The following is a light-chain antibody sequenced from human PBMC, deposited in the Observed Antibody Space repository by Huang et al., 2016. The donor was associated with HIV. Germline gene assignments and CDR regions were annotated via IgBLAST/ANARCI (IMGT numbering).Light chain of an antibody. CDR2: GAS. CDR1: QSISSN. J-gene: IGKJ3*01. V-gene: IGKV3-15*01. CDR3: QQYNDWPPIT. Sequence: EIVLTQSPATLDLPPGERATLSCRARQSISSNLAWFQQKPGQAPSRLIFGASTRAAVIPARCSGSGSGTEFTLTISSLQSEDFAVYYCQQYNDWPPITFGPGTKVEI.